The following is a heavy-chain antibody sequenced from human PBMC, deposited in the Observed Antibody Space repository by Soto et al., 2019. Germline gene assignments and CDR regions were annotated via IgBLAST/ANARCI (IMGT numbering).Heavy chain of an antibody. CDR2: IYYSGST. CDR1: GGSIGSGGYY. Sequence: SETLSLTCTVSGGSIGSGGYYWGGIRQHPGKGLEWIGYIYYSGSTYYNPSLKSRVTISVDTSKNQFSLKLSSVTAADTAVYYCATCPGIGRAQFGWFDHWGQRTLVTVSS. D-gene: IGHD3-3*01. J-gene: IGHJ5*02. V-gene: IGHV4-31*03. CDR3: ATCPGIGRAQFGWFDH.